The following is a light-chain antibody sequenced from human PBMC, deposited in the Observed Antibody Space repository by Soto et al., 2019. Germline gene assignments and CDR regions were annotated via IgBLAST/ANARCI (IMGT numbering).Light chain of an antibody. V-gene: IGLV2-14*01. CDR3: SSYSSTITRG. CDR2: EVS. CDR1: SSDVGGYDY. J-gene: IGLJ1*01. Sequence: QSALTQPASMSGSPGQSITISCTGTSSDVGGYDYVSWYQHHAGEAPKLLIYEVSNQPSGISNRFSGSKSGNTASLIISGLQTEDEADYYCSSYSSTITRGFGTGTKLTVL.